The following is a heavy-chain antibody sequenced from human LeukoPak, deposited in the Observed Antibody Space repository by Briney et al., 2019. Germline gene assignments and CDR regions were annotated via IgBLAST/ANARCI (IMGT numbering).Heavy chain of an antibody. CDR1: GLTFSTYW. Sequence: GGSLRLSCAASGLTFSTYWMHWVRHAPGKGLAWVARINPDGSIRTYANSVQGRVTISRATAKDTLFLQMNSLRAEDTAVYYCAKSPVGSSYGQNSYYYFFNYWGQGTLVTVSS. V-gene: IGHV3-74*03. CDR2: INPDGSIR. J-gene: IGHJ4*02. CDR3: AKSPVGSSYGQNSYYYFFNY. D-gene: IGHD5-18*01.